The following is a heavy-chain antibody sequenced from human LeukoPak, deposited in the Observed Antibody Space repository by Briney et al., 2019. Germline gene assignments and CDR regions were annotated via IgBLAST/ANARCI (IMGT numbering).Heavy chain of an antibody. J-gene: IGHJ6*02. Sequence: GRSLRLSCAASGFTFSSYAMHWVRQAPGKGLEWVAVISYDGSNKYYADSVKGRFTISRDNSKNTLYLQMNSLRAEDTAVYYCAKDGDSSSWYSVNYYYYYGMDVWGQGTTVTVSS. CDR1: GFTFSSYA. D-gene: IGHD6-13*01. V-gene: IGHV3-30-3*01. CDR3: AKDGDSSSWYSVNYYYYYGMDV. CDR2: ISYDGSNK.